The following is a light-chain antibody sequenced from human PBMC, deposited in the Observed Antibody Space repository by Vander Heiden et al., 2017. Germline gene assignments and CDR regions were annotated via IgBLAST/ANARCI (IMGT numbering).Light chain of an antibody. Sequence: SYELTQPHSVSVSRGQTARITCSGDALPKQYAYWYQQKPGQAPVLVIYKDSERPSGIPERFSGSSSGTTVTLTISGVQAEDEADYYCQSADSSGTTWVFGGGTKLTVL. CDR1: ALPKQY. CDR3: QSADSSGTTWV. J-gene: IGLJ3*02. V-gene: IGLV3-25*03. CDR2: KDS.